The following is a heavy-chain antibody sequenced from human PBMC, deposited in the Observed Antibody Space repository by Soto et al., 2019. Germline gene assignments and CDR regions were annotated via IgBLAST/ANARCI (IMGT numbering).Heavy chain of an antibody. D-gene: IGHD6-13*01. J-gene: IGHJ5*02. V-gene: IGHV4-39*01. CDR3: ARHVSSSWYPTAFDP. CDR2: IYYSGST. Sequence: QLQLQESGPGLVKPSETLSLTCNVSGGSSSSSSYYWGWIRQPPGKGLEWIGSIYYSGSTYYNPSLKSRVTISVDTSKNQFSLKLSSVTAADTAVYYCARHVSSSWYPTAFDPWGQGTRVTVSS. CDR1: GGSSSSSSYY.